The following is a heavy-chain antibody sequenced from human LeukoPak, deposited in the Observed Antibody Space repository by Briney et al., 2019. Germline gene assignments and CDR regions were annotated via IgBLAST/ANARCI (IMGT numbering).Heavy chain of an antibody. D-gene: IGHD2-8*01. J-gene: IGHJ4*02. CDR1: GFTFSSYA. CDR3: AKGGGGYCTNGVCYVY. V-gene: IGHV3-21*04. Sequence: GGSLRLSCAASGFTFSSYAMYWVRQAPGKGLEWVSSISSSGSFLYYADSVKGRFTISRDNAKNSLYLQMNSLRAEDTAVYYCAKGGGGYCTNGVCYVYWGQGTLVTVSS. CDR2: ISSSGSFL.